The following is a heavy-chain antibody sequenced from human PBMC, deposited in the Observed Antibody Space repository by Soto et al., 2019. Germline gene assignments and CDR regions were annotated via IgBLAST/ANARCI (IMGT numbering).Heavy chain of an antibody. D-gene: IGHD3-16*01. CDR3: VMVDNYVTPTPQDV. V-gene: IGHV1-18*01. Sequence: QVQRVQSGDEVKKPGASVKVSCKASGYIFVNYVIAWVRQAPRQGLEGMGWISPYTGNTHTASKVQGRLTMTTDTSTSTGYMDLGSLTSDDTAVYYCVMVDNYVTPTPQDVWGQGTTVTVSS. CDR2: ISPYTGNT. J-gene: IGHJ6*02. CDR1: GYIFVNYV.